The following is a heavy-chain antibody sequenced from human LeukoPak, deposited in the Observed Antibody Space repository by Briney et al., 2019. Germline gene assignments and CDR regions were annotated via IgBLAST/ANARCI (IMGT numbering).Heavy chain of an antibody. V-gene: IGHV1-8*01. CDR3: VRTPPNWGFDY. CDR1: GYTFTSHD. D-gene: IGHD7-27*01. J-gene: IGHJ4*02. CDR2: MSPNSGDT. Sequence: GASVKVSCKASGYTFTSHDINWVRQATGQELEWMGWMSPNSGDTGYAQKFQGRVTMTSDSSISTAYMELSSLRSEDTAIYYCVRTPPNWGFDYWGQGTLATVSS.